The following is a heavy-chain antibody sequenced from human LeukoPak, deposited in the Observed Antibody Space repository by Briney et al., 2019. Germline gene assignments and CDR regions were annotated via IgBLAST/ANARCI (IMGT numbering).Heavy chain of an antibody. J-gene: IGHJ4*02. V-gene: IGHV3-7*01. Sequence: SGGSLRLSCAASGLILSTYWMSWVRQAPGKGPEWVANINQDGSEKYYLDSVKGRFTISSDNAKNSLFLQMNSLRAEDTAVYYCARDLFDYWGQGTLVTVSS. CDR3: ARDLFDY. CDR1: GLILSTYW. CDR2: INQDGSEK.